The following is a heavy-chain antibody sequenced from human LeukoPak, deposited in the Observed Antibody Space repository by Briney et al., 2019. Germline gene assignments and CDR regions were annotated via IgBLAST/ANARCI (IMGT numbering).Heavy chain of an antibody. CDR2: IYYSGST. Sequence: SETLSLTCTVSGGSISSGDYYWSWIRQPPGKGLEWIGYIYYSGSTYYSPSLKSRVTISVDTSKNQFSLKLSSVTAADTAVYYCARVNYYYYYMDVWGKGTTVTVSS. CDR1: GGSISSGDYY. CDR3: ARVNYYYYYMDV. J-gene: IGHJ6*03. V-gene: IGHV4-30-4*08.